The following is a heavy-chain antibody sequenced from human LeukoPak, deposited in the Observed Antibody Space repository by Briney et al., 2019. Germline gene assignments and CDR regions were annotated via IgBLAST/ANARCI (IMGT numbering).Heavy chain of an antibody. CDR2: IYPGDSDT. CDR1: GYRFTTFW. CDR3: ARFDYYDGSDYNYRRYFDY. J-gene: IGHJ4*02. D-gene: IGHD3-22*01. Sequence: GESLKISCKGSGYRFTTFWIAWVRQMPGKGLEWMGIIYPGDSDTRYSPSFQGQVTISADKSITTAYLQWSSLKASDTAMYYCARFDYYDGSDYNYRRYFDYWGQGTLVTVSS. V-gene: IGHV5-51*01.